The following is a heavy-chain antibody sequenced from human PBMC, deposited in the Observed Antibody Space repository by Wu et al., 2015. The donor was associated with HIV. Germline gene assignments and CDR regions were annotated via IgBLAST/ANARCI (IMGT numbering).Heavy chain of an antibody. CDR3: ARELLVLEYGGNSGLHGDAFDI. Sequence: QVQLVQSGAEVKKPGSSVKVSCKASGGTFSSYAISWVRQAPGQGLEWMGGIIPIFGTANYAQKFQGRVTITTDESTSTAYMELSSLRSEDTAVYYCARELLVLEYGGNSGLHGDAFDIWGQGTMVTVSS. CDR1: GGTFSSYA. V-gene: IGHV1-69*05. CDR2: IIPIFGTA. J-gene: IGHJ3*02. D-gene: IGHD4-23*01.